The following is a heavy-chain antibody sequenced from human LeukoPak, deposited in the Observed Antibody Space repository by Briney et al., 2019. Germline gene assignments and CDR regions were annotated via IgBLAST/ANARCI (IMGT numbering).Heavy chain of an antibody. CDR3: ARGVVPAATLRY. CDR2: ISAGNGNT. V-gene: IGHV1-3*01. CDR1: GYTFTSYA. D-gene: IGHD2-2*01. Sequence: ASVKVSCKASGYTFTSYAMHWVRQAPGQRLEWMGWISAGNGNTKYSQKFQGRVTITRDTSASTAYMELSSLRSEDTAVYYCARGVVPAATLRYWGQGTLVTVSS. J-gene: IGHJ4*02.